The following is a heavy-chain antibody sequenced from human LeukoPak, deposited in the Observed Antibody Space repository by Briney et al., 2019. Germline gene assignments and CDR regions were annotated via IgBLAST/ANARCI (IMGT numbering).Heavy chain of an antibody. CDR2: INAGNGNT. D-gene: IGHD6-13*01. CDR3: ARALIAAAGHFDY. Sequence: ASVKVSCKASGYTFTSYAMHWVRQAPGQRLEWMGWINAGNGNTKYSQEFQGRVTITRDTSVSTAYMELSSLRSEDMAVYYCARALIAAAGHFDYWGQGTLVTVSS. V-gene: IGHV1-3*03. J-gene: IGHJ4*02. CDR1: GYTFTSYA.